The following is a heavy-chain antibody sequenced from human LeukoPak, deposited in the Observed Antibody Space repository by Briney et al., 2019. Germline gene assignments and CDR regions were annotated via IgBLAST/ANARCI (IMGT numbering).Heavy chain of an antibody. D-gene: IGHD2/OR15-2a*01. CDR3: ARHWQYDADAFDV. Sequence: SETLSLTCTVSGGSLSSYYWSWIRQPPGKALEWIGYVSYSGSTKYSPSLKSRVTMSVDTSKSQFSLNLSSVTAADTAVYYCARHWQYDADAFDVWGQGTVVPVSS. J-gene: IGHJ3*01. CDR2: VSYSGST. CDR1: GGSLSSYY. V-gene: IGHV4-59*08.